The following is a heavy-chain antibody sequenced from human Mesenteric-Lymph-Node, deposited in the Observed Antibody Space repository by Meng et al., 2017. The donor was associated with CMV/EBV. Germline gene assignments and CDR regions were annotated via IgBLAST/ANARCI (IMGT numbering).Heavy chain of an antibody. V-gene: IGHV4-34*01. J-gene: IGHJ6*02. CDR1: GGSFSGYY. CDR3: ARVLYYGMDV. Sequence: SETLSLTCAVYGGSFSGYYWSWIRQPPGKGLEWIGEINHSGRVKYNPSLKSRVTISIDTSENQFSLKLSSVTAADAAVYYCARVLYYGMDVWGQGTTVTVSS. CDR2: INHSGRV.